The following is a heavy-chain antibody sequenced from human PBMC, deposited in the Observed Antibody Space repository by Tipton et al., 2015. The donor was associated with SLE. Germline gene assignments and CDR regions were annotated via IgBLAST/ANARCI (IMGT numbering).Heavy chain of an antibody. J-gene: IGHJ3*02. D-gene: IGHD4-17*01. CDR2: LYHSGSA. V-gene: IGHV4-38-2*02. Sequence: GLVKPSETLSLICNVSGHSISSGYYWGWIRQFPGKGLEWIGSLYHSGSAFYNPSIKSRVTISLDTSKSQFSLRLTSITAADTAMYYCATTVTTTPSYGAFDIWGQGTMVTVSS. CDR3: ATTVTTTPSYGAFDI. CDR1: GHSISSGYY.